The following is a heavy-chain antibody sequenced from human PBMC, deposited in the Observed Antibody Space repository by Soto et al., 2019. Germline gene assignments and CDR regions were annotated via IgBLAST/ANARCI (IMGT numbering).Heavy chain of an antibody. CDR2: IYYSGST. CDR1: GGSISSYY. V-gene: IGHV4-59*01. Sequence: PSETLSLTCTVSGGSISSYYWSWIRQPPGKGLEWIGYIYYSGSTNYNPSLKSRVTISVDTSKNQFSLKLSSVTAADTAVYYCARDRIAARLMGWFDPWGQGTLVTVSS. CDR3: ARDRIAARLMGWFDP. D-gene: IGHD6-6*01. J-gene: IGHJ5*02.